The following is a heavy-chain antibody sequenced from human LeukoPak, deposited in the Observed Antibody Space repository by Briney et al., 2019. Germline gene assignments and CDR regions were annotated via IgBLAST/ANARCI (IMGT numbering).Heavy chain of an antibody. CDR2: ISYDGSNK. CDR1: GFTFSSYG. V-gene: IGHV3-30*18. D-gene: IGHD2-21*02. J-gene: IGHJ4*02. CDR3: AKYLTYCGGDCRDY. Sequence: GGSLRLSCAASGFTFSSYGMHWVRQAPGKGLEWVAVISYDGSNKYYADSVKGRFTISRDNSKNTLYLQMNSLRAEDTAVYYCAKYLTYCGGDCRDYWGQGTLVTVSS.